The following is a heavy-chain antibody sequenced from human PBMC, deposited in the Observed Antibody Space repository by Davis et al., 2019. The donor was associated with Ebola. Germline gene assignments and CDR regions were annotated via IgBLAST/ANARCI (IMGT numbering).Heavy chain of an antibody. J-gene: IGHJ5*02. Sequence: GESLKISCAASGFSFSSPWMSWVRQAPGKGLEWVANIRQDGSEKHYVDSVKGRFTISRDNAKNSLYLQMNSLRAEDTAVYYCAREAVWRFDPWGQGTLVTVSS. CDR3: AREAVWRFDP. V-gene: IGHV3-7*03. D-gene: IGHD3-16*01. CDR1: GFSFSSPW. CDR2: IRQDGSEK.